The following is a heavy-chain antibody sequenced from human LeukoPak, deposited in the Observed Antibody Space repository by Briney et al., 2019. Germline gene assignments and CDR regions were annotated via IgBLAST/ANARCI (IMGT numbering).Heavy chain of an antibody. CDR2: ISAYNGNT. Sequence: ASVKVSCKASRYTFTSYGISWVRQAPGQGLEWMGWISAYNGNTNYAQKLQGRVTMTTDTSTNTAYMELRSLRSDDTAVYYCARDRTIAAAGTPDYWGQGTLVTVS. D-gene: IGHD6-13*01. CDR1: RYTFTSYG. CDR3: ARDRTIAAAGTPDY. V-gene: IGHV1-18*01. J-gene: IGHJ4*02.